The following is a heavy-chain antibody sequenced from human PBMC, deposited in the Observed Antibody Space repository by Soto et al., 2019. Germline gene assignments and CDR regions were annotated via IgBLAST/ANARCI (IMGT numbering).Heavy chain of an antibody. CDR2: ISAYNGNT. Sequence: ASVKVSCKASGYTFTSYGISWVRQAPGQGLEWMGRISAYNGNTNYAQKLQGRVTMTTDTSTSTAYMKLRSLRSDDTAVYYCAREGGGYCSSTSCYRNWFDPWGQGTLVTVSS. D-gene: IGHD2-2*02. J-gene: IGHJ5*02. CDR1: GYTFTSYG. CDR3: AREGGGYCSSTSCYRNWFDP. V-gene: IGHV1-18*01.